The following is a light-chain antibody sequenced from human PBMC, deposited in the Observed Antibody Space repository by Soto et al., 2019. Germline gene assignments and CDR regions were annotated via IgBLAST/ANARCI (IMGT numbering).Light chain of an antibody. CDR1: SSDVGGYNY. CDR3: CSYAGSFYV. V-gene: IGLV2-11*01. J-gene: IGLJ1*01. CDR2: DVS. Sequence: QSFRAQPYTVYRSAGQSSPIICPRNSSDVGGYNYVSWYQQHPGKAPKLMIYDVSKRPSGVPDRFSGSKSGNTASLTISGLQAEDEADYYCCSYAGSFYVFGTGTKVTVL.